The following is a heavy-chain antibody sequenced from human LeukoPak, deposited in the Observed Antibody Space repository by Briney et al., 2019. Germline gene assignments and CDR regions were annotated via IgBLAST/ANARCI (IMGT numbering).Heavy chain of an antibody. J-gene: IGHJ4*02. D-gene: IGHD2-8*01. CDR3: ARDLNGVGLGLDY. CDR2: IYTGGST. CDR1: GDSISSGTFY. Sequence: SETLSLTCTVSGDSISSGTFYWSWIRQPAGKGLEWIGRIYTGGSTNYNPSLRSRVTISIDTSKNQFSLKLSSVTAADTAVYYCARDLNGVGLGLDYWGQGTLVTVSS. V-gene: IGHV4-61*02.